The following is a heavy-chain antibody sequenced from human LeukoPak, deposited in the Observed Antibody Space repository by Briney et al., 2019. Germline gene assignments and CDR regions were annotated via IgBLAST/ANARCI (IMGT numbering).Heavy chain of an antibody. CDR2: IYYSGST. Sequence: SETLSLTCTVPGDSFINSTYYWGWIRQPPGKGLEWIGTIYYSGSTYYNPSLKSRVIMSLDTSTNQFSLKLSSVTAADTAVYYCARDRETIITLSRGVYYYMDVWGKGTTVTISS. CDR3: ARDRETIITLSRGVYYYMDV. D-gene: IGHD3-10*01. CDR1: GDSFINSTYY. J-gene: IGHJ6*03. V-gene: IGHV4-39*07.